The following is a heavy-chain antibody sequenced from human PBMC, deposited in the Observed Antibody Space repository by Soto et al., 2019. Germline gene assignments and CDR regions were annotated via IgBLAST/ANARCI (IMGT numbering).Heavy chain of an antibody. Sequence: QVQLVDSGGGVVQPGRSLRLSCAASGFTFSSYAIHWVRQAPGKGLEWVALISYDGSNKYYADSVKGRFTISRDNSKNTSYLQMNSLKAEGTAVYYCARAFDSGYFDSWGQGTLVTVSS. D-gene: IGHD1-26*01. CDR1: GFTFSSYA. CDR3: ARAFDSGYFDS. J-gene: IGHJ4*02. V-gene: IGHV3-30-3*01. CDR2: ISYDGSNK.